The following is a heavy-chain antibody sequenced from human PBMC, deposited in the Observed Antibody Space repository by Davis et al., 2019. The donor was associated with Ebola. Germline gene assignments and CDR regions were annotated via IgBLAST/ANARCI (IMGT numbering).Heavy chain of an antibody. CDR3: AKLIGDTNAMDV. V-gene: IGHV3-23*01. D-gene: IGHD1-1*01. CDR2: ISGSGGST. Sequence: GGSLRLSCAASGFTFSSYAMTWVRQAPGKGLEWVSVISGSGGSTYYADSVKGRFTISRDNSRNRLFLQMNRLRAEDTAVYYCAKLIGDTNAMDVWGKGTTVTVSS. J-gene: IGHJ6*04. CDR1: GFTFSSYA.